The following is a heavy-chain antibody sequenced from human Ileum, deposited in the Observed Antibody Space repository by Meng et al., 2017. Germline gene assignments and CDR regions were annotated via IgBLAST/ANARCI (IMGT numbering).Heavy chain of an antibody. J-gene: IGHJ4*02. Sequence: EVTLVESGGNLGQPGGSLRLSCAASGFTFSSYWMHWVRQAPGKGLVWVSRINSDGSTTNYADSLKGRFTISRDNAKNTLYLQMNSLRAEDTAVYYCATGGSGYFNYWGQGTLVTVSS. D-gene: IGHD3-3*01. V-gene: IGHV3-74*01. CDR2: INSDGSTT. CDR1: GFTFSSYW. CDR3: ATGGSGYFNY.